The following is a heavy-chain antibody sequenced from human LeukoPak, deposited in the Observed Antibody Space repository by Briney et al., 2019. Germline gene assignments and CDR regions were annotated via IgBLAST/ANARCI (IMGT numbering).Heavy chain of an antibody. CDR2: ISYDGSNK. V-gene: IGHV3-30*18. D-gene: IGHD3-22*01. Sequence: GGSLRLSCAASGFTFNSYGMHWVRQAPGKGLEWVAVISYDGSNKYYADSVKGRFTISRDNSKNTLYLQMNSLRAEDTAVYYCAKDHYYDSSGYNDYWGQGTLVTVSS. J-gene: IGHJ4*02. CDR1: GFTFNSYG. CDR3: AKDHYYDSSGYNDY.